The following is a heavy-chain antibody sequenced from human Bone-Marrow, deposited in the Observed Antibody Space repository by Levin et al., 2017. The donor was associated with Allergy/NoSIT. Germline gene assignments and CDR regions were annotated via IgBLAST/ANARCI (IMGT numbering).Heavy chain of an antibody. Sequence: PGGSLRLSCAASGFTFSSYSMNWVRQAPGKGLEWVSSISSSSSYIYYADSVKGRFTISRDNAKNSLYLQMNSLRAEDTAVYYCARDSSRIYNTYGMDVWGQGTTVTVSS. CDR2: ISSSSSYI. J-gene: IGHJ6*02. D-gene: IGHD1-14*01. CDR3: ARDSSRIYNTYGMDV. CDR1: GFTFSSYS. V-gene: IGHV3-21*01.